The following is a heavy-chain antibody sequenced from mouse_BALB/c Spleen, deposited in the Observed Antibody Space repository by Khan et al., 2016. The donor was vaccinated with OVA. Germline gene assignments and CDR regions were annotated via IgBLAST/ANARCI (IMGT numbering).Heavy chain of an antibody. CDR2: ISSGSTYT. CDR3: TRDGNYAHWYFDV. J-gene: IGHJ1*01. D-gene: IGHD2-1*01. Sequence: EVELVESGGGLVKPGGSLKLSCAASGFPFSTHTMSWVRQTPEKRLEWVATISSGSTYTYYPDSVKGRFTISRDNAKNTLYLQMSSLKSEDTALYYCTRDGNYAHWYFDVWGAGTTVTVSS. CDR1: GFPFSTHT. V-gene: IGHV5-6-4*01.